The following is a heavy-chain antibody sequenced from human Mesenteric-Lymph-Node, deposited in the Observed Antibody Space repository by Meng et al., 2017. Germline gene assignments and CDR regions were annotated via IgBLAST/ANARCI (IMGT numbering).Heavy chain of an antibody. D-gene: IGHD1-14*01. CDR2: INHTGNT. CDR1: GGSFGAYY. J-gene: IGHJ3*02. V-gene: IGHV4-34*01. CDR3: ARDQAEPGADAFDI. Sequence: SETLSLTCGVYGGSFGAYYWSWSWIRQPPGKGRQWIGKINHTGNTNYNPSLKSRVTISVDTSKNQFSLKLSSVTAADTAVYYCARDQAEPGADAFDIWGQGTMVTVSS.